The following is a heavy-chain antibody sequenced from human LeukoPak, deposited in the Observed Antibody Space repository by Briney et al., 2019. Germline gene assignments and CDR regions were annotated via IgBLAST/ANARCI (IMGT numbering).Heavy chain of an antibody. CDR3: ARGHQWLVWFDP. Sequence: WASVKVSCKASGGTFSSYAISWVRQAPGQGLEWMGGIIPIFGTANYAQKFQGRVTITADESTSTAYMELSSLRSEDTAVYYCARGHQWLVWFDPWGQGTLVTVSS. J-gene: IGHJ5*02. V-gene: IGHV1-69*13. CDR2: IIPIFGTA. D-gene: IGHD6-19*01. CDR1: GGTFSSYA.